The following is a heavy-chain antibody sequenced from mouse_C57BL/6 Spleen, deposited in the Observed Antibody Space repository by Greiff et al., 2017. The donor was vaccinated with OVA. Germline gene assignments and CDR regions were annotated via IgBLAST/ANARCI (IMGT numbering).Heavy chain of an antibody. CDR3: AREDTTVVATGYFDV. J-gene: IGHJ1*03. V-gene: IGHV1-64*01. Sequence: QVQLQQPGAELVKPGASVKLSCKASGYTFTSYWMHWVKQRPGQGLEWIGMIHPNSGSTNYNEKFKSKATLTVDKSSSTAYMQLSSLTSEDSAVYYCAREDTTVVATGYFDVWGTGTTVTVSS. D-gene: IGHD1-1*01. CDR2: IHPNSGST. CDR1: GYTFTSYW.